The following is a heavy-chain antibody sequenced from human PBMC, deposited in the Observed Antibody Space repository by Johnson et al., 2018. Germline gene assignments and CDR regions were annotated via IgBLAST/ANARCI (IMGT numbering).Heavy chain of an antibody. D-gene: IGHD3-3*01. CDR3: ARVGSGLYGMDV. CDR2: ITGSRSTI. CDR1: GFTFSSYS. J-gene: IGHJ6*02. Sequence: VQLVETGGGLVQPGGSLRLSCVASGFTFSSYSINWVRQAPGRGLEGVSYITGSRSTIHYADSVQGRFPISSDNAKNSVYLQMNSLRDEDTAVYYCARVGSGLYGMDVWGQGTTVTVSS. V-gene: IGHV3-48*02.